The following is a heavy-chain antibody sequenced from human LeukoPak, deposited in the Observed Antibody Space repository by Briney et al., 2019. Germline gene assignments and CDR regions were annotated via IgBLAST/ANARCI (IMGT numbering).Heavy chain of an antibody. V-gene: IGHV4-4*07. CDR3: ARAITYYGSYNWFDP. Sequence: SETLSLTCTVSGGSISSYYWSWIRQPAGKGLEWIGRIYTSGSTNYNPSLKSRVTMSVDTSKNQFSLKLSSVTAADTAMYYCARAITYYGSYNWFDPWGQGTLVTVSS. CDR2: IYTSGST. J-gene: IGHJ5*02. CDR1: GGSISSYY. D-gene: IGHD3-3*01.